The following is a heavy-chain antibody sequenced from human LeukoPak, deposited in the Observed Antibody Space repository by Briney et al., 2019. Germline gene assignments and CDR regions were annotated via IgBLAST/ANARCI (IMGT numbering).Heavy chain of an antibody. CDR1: GYSFTSYW. J-gene: IGHJ4*02. CDR2: IDPSDSYT. V-gene: IGHV5-10-1*01. D-gene: IGHD5-18*01. CDR3: AAEGYSYGLSY. Sequence: GASLQISCKGSGYSFTSYWISWVRQVPGKGLEWMGRIDPSDSYTNYSPSLQGHVTISADKSISTAYLQWSSLKASDTAMYYCAAEGYSYGLSYWGQGTLVTVSS.